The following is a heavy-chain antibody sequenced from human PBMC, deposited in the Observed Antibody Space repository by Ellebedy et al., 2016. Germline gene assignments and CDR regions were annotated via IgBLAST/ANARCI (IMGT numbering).Heavy chain of an antibody. D-gene: IGHD4-23*01. CDR1: GYTFTSYG. J-gene: IGHJ4*02. Sequence: ASVKVSCXTSGYTFTSYGIGWVRQAPGQGLEWMGWISASSGKTNYAQQFQGRVTMTVDTTTSTVYMELRSLRSDDTAVYYCARPAPSTPNYFDYWGQGTLVTVSS. CDR2: ISASSGKT. CDR3: ARPAPSTPNYFDY. V-gene: IGHV1-18*04.